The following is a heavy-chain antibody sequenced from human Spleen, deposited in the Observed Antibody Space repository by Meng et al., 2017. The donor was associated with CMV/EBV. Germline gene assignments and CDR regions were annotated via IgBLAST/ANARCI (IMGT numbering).Heavy chain of an antibody. V-gene: IGHV3-23*01. CDR1: GFTFSTYA. D-gene: IGHD3-22*01. Sequence: GGSLRLSCAASGFTFSTYAMSWVRQAPGKGLEWVSAISGSGGSTNYPDSVKGRFTISRDNSKNTLYLQMNSLRAEDTAVYYCARPFYDYYDSSGYSDAFDIWGQGTMVTVSS. CDR3: ARPFYDYYDSSGYSDAFDI. J-gene: IGHJ3*02. CDR2: ISGSGGST.